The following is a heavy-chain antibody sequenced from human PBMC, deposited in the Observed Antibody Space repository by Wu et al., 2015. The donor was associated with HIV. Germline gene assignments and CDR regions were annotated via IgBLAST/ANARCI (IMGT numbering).Heavy chain of an antibody. J-gene: IGHJ6*02. CDR2: ISAYNGNT. Sequence: VSCKASGYTFTSYGISWVRQAPGQGLAWMGWISAYNGNTNYAQKLQGRVTMTTDTSTSTAYMELRSLRSDDTAVYYCAGTMVRGVIPLLGYYGMDVWGQGTTVTVSS. CDR3: AGTMVRGVIPLLGYYGMDV. CDR1: GYTFTSYG. V-gene: IGHV1-18*01. D-gene: IGHD3-10*01.